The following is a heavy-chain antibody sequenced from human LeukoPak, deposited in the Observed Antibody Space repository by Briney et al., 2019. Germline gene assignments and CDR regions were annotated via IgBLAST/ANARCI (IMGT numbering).Heavy chain of an antibody. J-gene: IGHJ4*02. Sequence: GRSLRLSCAASGFTFSSYSMNWVRQAPGKGLEWVTYISSSSSTIYYADSVKGRFTISRDNAKNSLYLQMNSLRAEDTAVYYCASTAELSYYDFWSGSVPLDYWGQGTLVTVSS. CDR2: ISSSSSTI. CDR3: ASTAELSYYDFWSGSVPLDY. D-gene: IGHD3-3*01. V-gene: IGHV3-48*04. CDR1: GFTFSSYS.